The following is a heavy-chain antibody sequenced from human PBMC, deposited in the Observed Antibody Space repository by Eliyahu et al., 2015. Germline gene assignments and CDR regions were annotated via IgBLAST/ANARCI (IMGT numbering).Heavy chain of an antibody. D-gene: IGHD2/OR15-2a*01. Sequence: EVQLVESGGGLVQPGGSLRLSXAAXGFTFSSXAMSWVRQAPGKGLXWVSAISGSGGSTYYADSVKGRFTISRDNSKNTLYLQMNSLRAEDTAVYYCAKDFSVGRFDYWGQGTLVTVSS. CDR2: ISGSGGST. CDR3: AKDFSVGRFDY. J-gene: IGHJ4*02. CDR1: GFTFSSXA. V-gene: IGHV3-23*04.